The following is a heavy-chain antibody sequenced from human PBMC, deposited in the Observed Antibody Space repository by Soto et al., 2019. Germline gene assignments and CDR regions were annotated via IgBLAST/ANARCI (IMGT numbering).Heavy chain of an antibody. CDR2: IYYSGST. CDR1: GGSISSSSYY. D-gene: IGHD5-12*01. V-gene: IGHV4-39*01. Sequence: PSETLSLTCTVSGGSISSSSYYWGWIRQPPGKGLEWIGSIYYSGSTYYNPSLKSRVTISVDTSKNQFSLKLSSVTAADTAVYYCARHFSNSVGDVDIVATIPSVLDYWGQGTLVTVSS. CDR3: ARHFSNSVGDVDIVATIPSVLDY. J-gene: IGHJ4*02.